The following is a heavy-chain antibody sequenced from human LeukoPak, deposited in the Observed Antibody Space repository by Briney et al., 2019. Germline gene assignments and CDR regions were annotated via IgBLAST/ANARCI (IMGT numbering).Heavy chain of an antibody. CDR2: ISSSSNKV. D-gene: IGHD2-21*01. CDR3: ARNFYCGGEFAISFFDY. Sequence: GGSLRLSCAASGFAISDYSMNWVRQVPGKGLEWVSYISSSSNKVYYADSVKGRFTISRDNAKNSLFLQMNSLRADDTAVYYCARNFYCGGEFAISFFDYWRQGTLVTVSS. CDR1: GFAISDYS. V-gene: IGHV3-48*01. J-gene: IGHJ4*02.